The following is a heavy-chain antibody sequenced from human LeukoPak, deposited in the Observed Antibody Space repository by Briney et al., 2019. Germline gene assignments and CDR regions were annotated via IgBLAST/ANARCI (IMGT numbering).Heavy chain of an antibody. CDR1: GYTFTSYD. CDR3: ARGITIFGVVTHYYYYGMDV. D-gene: IGHD3-3*01. J-gene: IGHJ6*02. V-gene: IGHV1-8*01. CDR2: MNPNSGNT. Sequence: EASVKVSCKASGYTFTSYDINWVRQATGQGLEWMGWMNPNSGNTGYAQKFQGRVTMTRNTSLSTAYMELSSLRSEDTAVYYCARGITIFGVVTHYYYYGMDVWGQGTTVTVSS.